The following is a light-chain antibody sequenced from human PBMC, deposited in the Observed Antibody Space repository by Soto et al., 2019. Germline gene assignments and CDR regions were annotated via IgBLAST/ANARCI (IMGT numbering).Light chain of an antibody. V-gene: IGLV2-14*03. CDR3: TSYTSRSTLGV. CDR2: DVS. CDR1: NSDIGGYSY. Sequence: QSALTQPASVSGSPGQSITISCTGSNSDIGGYSYVSWYQQHPGKAPKLMIYDVSNRPSGVSYRFSGSKSGNTASLPISGLQDADEADYYCTSYTSRSTLGVFGGGTKLTVL. J-gene: IGLJ2*01.